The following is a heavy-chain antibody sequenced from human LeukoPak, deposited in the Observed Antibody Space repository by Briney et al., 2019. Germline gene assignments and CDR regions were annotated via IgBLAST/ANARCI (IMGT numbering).Heavy chain of an antibody. CDR1: GGSIGGDY. V-gene: IGHV4-59*08. CDR2: IYHNGAT. D-gene: IGHD6-19*01. Sequence: SETLSLTCTVSGGSIGGDYWTWIRQPPGKGLQYIGYIYHNGATNYNPSLKSRVTMSVDTSKNQFSLKLNSVTAADTAVYFCAKYGKSGWSIDNWGQGTLVTVSS. CDR3: AKYGKSGWSIDN. J-gene: IGHJ4*02.